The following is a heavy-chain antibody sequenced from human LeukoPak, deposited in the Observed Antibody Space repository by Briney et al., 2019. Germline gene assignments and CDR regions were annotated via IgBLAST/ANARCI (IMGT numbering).Heavy chain of an antibody. CDR1: GFTFSSYI. J-gene: IGHJ5*02. Sequence: GGSLRLSCAASGFTFSSYIMNWVRQAPGKGLEWVSYISSSGSTIYYADSVKGRFTISRDNAKNSLYLQMNSLRAEDTAVYYCARRGSYCSSTSCYRWFDPWGQGTLVTVPS. CDR3: ARRGSYCSSTSCYRWFDP. CDR2: ISSSGSTI. V-gene: IGHV3-48*04. D-gene: IGHD2-2*01.